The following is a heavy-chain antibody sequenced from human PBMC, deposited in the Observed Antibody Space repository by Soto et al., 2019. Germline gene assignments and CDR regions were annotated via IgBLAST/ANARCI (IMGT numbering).Heavy chain of an antibody. CDR3: AKGGPVGDSGYESNYYYYYYMDV. V-gene: IGHV3-23*01. D-gene: IGHD5-12*01. J-gene: IGHJ6*03. Sequence: EVQLLESGGGLVQPGGSLRLSCAASGFTFSSYAMSWVRQAPGKGLEWVSAISGSGGSTYYADSVKGRFTISRDNSKNTLYQKMNSLRAEDTAVYYCAKGGPVGDSGYESNYYYYYYMDVWGKGTTVTVSS. CDR2: ISGSGGST. CDR1: GFTFSSYA.